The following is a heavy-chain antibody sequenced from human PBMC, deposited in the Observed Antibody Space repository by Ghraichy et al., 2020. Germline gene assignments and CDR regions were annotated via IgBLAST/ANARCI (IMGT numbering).Heavy chain of an antibody. CDR2: ISISGDTI. CDR1: GFKFNIYA. V-gene: IGHV3-23*01. Sequence: GGSLRLSCAASGFKFNIYAMNWVRQAPGKGLEWVSGISISGDTIYYADSIKGRFTISRNNSKNTVDLEMNSLRVEDTAVYYCAKVRAPKIRDGYPYFFDYWGQGTLVTVSS. CDR3: AKVRAPKIRDGYPYFFDY. D-gene: IGHD5-24*01. J-gene: IGHJ4*02.